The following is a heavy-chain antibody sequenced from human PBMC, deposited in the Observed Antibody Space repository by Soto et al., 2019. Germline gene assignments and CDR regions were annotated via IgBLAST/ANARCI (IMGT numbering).Heavy chain of an antibody. D-gene: IGHD3-10*01. V-gene: IGHV3-49*03. CDR2: IRSKGYGGTI. CDR3: ARGLWFGELFYAYFDY. CDR1: GFTFGDYA. J-gene: IGHJ4*02. Sequence: GVLRLSCTTSGFTFGDYAMGWFRQAPGKGLEWVGFIRSKGYGGTIEYAASVKGRFTISRDESKGIADLHMNSLKIEDTALYYCARGLWFGELFYAYFDYWGLVTLVTSPQ.